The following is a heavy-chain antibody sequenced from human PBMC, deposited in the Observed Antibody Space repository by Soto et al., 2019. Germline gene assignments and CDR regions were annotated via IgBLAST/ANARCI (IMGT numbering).Heavy chain of an antibody. D-gene: IGHD2-21*02. J-gene: IGHJ5*02. CDR2: IYYSGST. Sequence: QVQLQESGPGLVKPSQTLSLTCTVSGGSISSGGYYWRWLRQHPGQGLEWIGYIYYSGSTYYNPSRKRRVTISVDTSNNQFSLKRSSVTAADTAVYYCAMDCGGDCSYATWGQGTLVTVSS. V-gene: IGHV4-31*03. CDR1: GGSISSGGYY. CDR3: AMDCGGDCSYAT.